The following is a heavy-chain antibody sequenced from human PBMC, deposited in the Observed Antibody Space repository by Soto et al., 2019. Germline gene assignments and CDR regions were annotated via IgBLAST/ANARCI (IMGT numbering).Heavy chain of an antibody. D-gene: IGHD6-6*01. J-gene: IGHJ4*02. V-gene: IGHV4-4*02. CDR1: DGSINTDSW. Sequence: LSLTCAVSDGSINTDSWWTWVRQPPGKGLEWIGEIHRSRGTNYNSSLKSRVTISIDRSTNHFSLRLYSVTAADTAVYYCASREEARPFWGQGTLVTVSS. CDR2: IHRSRGT. CDR3: ASREEARPF.